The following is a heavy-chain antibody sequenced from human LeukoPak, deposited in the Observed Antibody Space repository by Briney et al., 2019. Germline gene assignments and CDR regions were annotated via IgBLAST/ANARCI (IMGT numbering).Heavy chain of an antibody. CDR2: IYHSGTT. J-gene: IGHJ4*02. D-gene: IGHD6-19*01. Sequence: SETLSLTCTVSGDSISSGYYWGWIRQPPGKGLEWIGTIYHSGTTYYNPSLKSRVSISVDTSKNQFSLKLGSVTAADTAVYYCARDSSGWLFDYWGQGTLVTVSS. CDR3: ARDSSGWLFDY. CDR1: GDSISSGYY. V-gene: IGHV4-38-2*02.